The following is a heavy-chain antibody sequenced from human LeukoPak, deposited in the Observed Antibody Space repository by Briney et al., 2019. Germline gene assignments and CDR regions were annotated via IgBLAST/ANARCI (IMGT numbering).Heavy chain of an antibody. CDR2: ISSSSSYI. CDR1: GFSFSSYR. J-gene: IGHJ4*02. V-gene: IGHV3-21*01. Sequence: GGSLRLSCAASGFSFSSYRMYWVRHAPWKGLEWVSSISSSSSYIYYADSVKGRFTISRDNAKNSLYPQMNSLRAEDTAVYYCARSPYGGNSNDYWGQGTLVTVSS. CDR3: ARSPYGGNSNDY. D-gene: IGHD4-23*01.